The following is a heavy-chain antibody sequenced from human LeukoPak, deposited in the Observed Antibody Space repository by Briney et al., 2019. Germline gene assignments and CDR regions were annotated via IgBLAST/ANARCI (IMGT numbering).Heavy chain of an antibody. CDR2: MNPNSGNT. D-gene: IGHD6-19*01. CDR3: ARVATRIAVVGKNWFDP. CDR1: GYTFTSYD. J-gene: IGHJ5*02. Sequence: ASVKVSCKASGYTFTSYDINWVRQATGQGLEWMGWMNPNSGNTGYAQKFQGRVTITRNTSISTAYMELSSLRSEDTAVYYCARVATRIAVVGKNWFDPWGQGTLVTVSS. V-gene: IGHV1-8*03.